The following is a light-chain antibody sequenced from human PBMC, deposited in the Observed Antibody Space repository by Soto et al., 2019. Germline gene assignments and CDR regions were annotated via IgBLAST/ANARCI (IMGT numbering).Light chain of an antibody. CDR1: SGDIGGYNY. Sequence: QSVLTQPASVSGSPGQSITISCTGSSGDIGGYNYVSWYQQHPVKPPKLMIYDVSNRPSGVSNRFSVSKSGNTASLTISGLQDEDEADYYCRSYTSSRTVVFGGGTKVTVL. J-gene: IGLJ2*01. CDR3: RSYTSSRTVV. V-gene: IGLV2-14*01. CDR2: DVS.